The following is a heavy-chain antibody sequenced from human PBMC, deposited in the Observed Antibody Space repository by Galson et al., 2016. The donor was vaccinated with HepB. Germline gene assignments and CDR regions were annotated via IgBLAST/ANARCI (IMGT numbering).Heavy chain of an antibody. CDR1: GGSVSSGNYY. Sequence: TLSLTCTVSGGSVSSGNYYWSWIRQHPGKGLEWIGYIYYSGSTYYNPSLKSRVSISVDTSKNQFSLQLSSVTAADTAVYYCAICTYGSGSRLFDIWGQGTIVTVSS. CDR3: AICTYGSGSRLFDI. CDR2: IYYSGST. D-gene: IGHD3-10*01. V-gene: IGHV4-31*03. J-gene: IGHJ3*02.